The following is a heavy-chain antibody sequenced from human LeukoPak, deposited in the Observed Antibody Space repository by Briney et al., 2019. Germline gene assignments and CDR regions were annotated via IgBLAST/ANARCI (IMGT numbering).Heavy chain of an antibody. CDR2: IYYSGSS. CDR3: ARLYDSSGYTNWLDP. J-gene: IGHJ5*02. D-gene: IGHD3-22*01. CDR1: GGSISSHY. Sequence: PSETLSLTCTVSGGSISSHYWSWIRQPPGKGLEWIGYIYYSGSSKYNPSLKSRVTISVDTSKNQFSLKLSSVTAADTAVYYCARLYDSSGYTNWLDPWGQGTLVMVSS. V-gene: IGHV4-59*11.